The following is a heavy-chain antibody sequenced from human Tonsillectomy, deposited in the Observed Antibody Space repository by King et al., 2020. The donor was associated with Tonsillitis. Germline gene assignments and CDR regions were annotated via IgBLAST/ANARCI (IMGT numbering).Heavy chain of an antibody. CDR1: GFSVSSNY. CDR2: IYSGGGT. D-gene: IGHD5-18*01. Sequence: VQLVESGGGLIQPGESLRLSCAASGFSVSSNYMTWVRQGPGKGLERVSIIYSGGGTYYTDSVKGRLPISRDNSKNTLSLQMNSLRVEDTAVYYCARVRLWRFDPWGQGTLVTVSS. CDR3: ARVRLWRFDP. V-gene: IGHV3-53*01. J-gene: IGHJ5*02.